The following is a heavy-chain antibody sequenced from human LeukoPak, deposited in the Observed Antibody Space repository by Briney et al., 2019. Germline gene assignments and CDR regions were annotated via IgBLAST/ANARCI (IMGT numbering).Heavy chain of an antibody. D-gene: IGHD3-3*01. CDR2: IYPNGST. Sequence: SETLSLTCSVSGGPINFYWSWIRQSPGKGLEWIGCIYPNGSTSYNSPLKSRVTISLDTSKKQISLMLKSVTAADTAVYYCARDVRRALRFNNFYPYFGMDGWGKGTTVIVST. V-gene: IGHV4-59*01. CDR3: ARDVRRALRFNNFYPYFGMDG. CDR1: GGPINFY. J-gene: IGHJ6*04.